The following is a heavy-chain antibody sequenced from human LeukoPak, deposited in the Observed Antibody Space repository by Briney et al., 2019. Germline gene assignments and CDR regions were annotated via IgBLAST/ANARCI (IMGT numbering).Heavy chain of an antibody. V-gene: IGHV4-61*02. CDR1: GGSTSSGSYY. D-gene: IGHD3-3*01. CDR2: IYTSGST. Sequence: PSETLSLTCTVSGGSTSSGSYYWSWIRQPAGKGLEWIGRIYTSGSTNYNPSLKSRVTISVDTSKNQFSLKLSSVTAADTAVYYCAGERLFGVVIISNYYYYMDVWGKGTTVTVSS. J-gene: IGHJ6*03. CDR3: AGERLFGVVIISNYYYYMDV.